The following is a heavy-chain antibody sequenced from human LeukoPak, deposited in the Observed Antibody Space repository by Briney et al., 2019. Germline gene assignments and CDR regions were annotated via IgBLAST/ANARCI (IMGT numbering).Heavy chain of an antibody. CDR1: GFDLNSYG. V-gene: IGHV3-33*08. CDR3: ARSTSSEYDIYHFDY. CDR2: IWYDGNNK. D-gene: IGHD3-9*01. J-gene: IGHJ4*02. Sequence: GSLRLSLAGSGFDLNSYGMHRGRPASSKGLEWVAVIWYDGNNKYYADSVKGRFTSSRDNSKNTLYLQMNSRRAEDTAVYYCARSTSSEYDIYHFDYWGQGTLVTVSS.